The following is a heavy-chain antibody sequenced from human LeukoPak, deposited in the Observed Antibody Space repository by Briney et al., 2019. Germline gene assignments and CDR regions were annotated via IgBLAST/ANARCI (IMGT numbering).Heavy chain of an antibody. CDR2: IRYDGSNK. CDR3: ARERGDIVAF. Sequence: GGSLRLSCAASGFTFSSYGMHWVRQAPGKGLEWVAFIRYDGSNKYYADSVKGRFTISRDNAKNSLYLQMNSLRAEDTAVYYCARERGDIVAFWGQGTTVTVSS. D-gene: IGHD2-15*01. CDR1: GFTFSSYG. J-gene: IGHJ6*02. V-gene: IGHV3-30*02.